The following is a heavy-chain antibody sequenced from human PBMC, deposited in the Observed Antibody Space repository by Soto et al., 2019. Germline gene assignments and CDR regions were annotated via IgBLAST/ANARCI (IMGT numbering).Heavy chain of an antibody. J-gene: IGHJ4*02. CDR2: IDQDGSER. CDR1: GFTFSTYW. Sequence: EVQLVESGGGLVQPGESLRLSCAASGFTFSTYWMTWVRQPPGKGLVWVANIDQDGSERYYVDSVRGRFTISRDNAKNPLYLQMNSLGVEDTAVYYCLCGGNVFVYLGQGTLVTVSP. V-gene: IGHV3-7*01. CDR3: LCGGNVFVY. D-gene: IGHD3-16*01.